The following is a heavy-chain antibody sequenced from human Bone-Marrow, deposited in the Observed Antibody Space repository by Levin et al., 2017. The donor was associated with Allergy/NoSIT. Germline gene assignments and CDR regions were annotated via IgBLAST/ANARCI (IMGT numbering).Heavy chain of an antibody. D-gene: IGHD4-17*01. J-gene: IGHJ4*02. CDR2: IYYSGIT. Sequence: ESLKISCTVSGGAISRHFWSWIRQPPGKGLEWIGYIYYSGITDYNPSLKSRATISADTTKTQLSLKLSSVTAADTAAYYCARGVNGDYNFDYWGQGILVTVSS. CDR1: GGAISRHF. V-gene: IGHV4-59*11. CDR3: ARGVNGDYNFDY.